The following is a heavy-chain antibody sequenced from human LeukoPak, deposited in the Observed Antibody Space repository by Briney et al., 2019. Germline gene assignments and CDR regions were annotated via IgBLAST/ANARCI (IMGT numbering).Heavy chain of an antibody. CDR3: ARHKGYSYGYSDY. V-gene: IGHV4-59*05. Sequence: PSETLSLTCTVSGGSISSYYWSWIRQPPGKGLEWIGSIYHSGSSYYNPSLKSRVTISVDTPKNQLSLKLTSVTAADTAVYYCARHKGYSYGYSDYWGQGTLVTVSS. CDR2: IYHSGSS. D-gene: IGHD5-18*01. CDR1: GGSISSYY. J-gene: IGHJ4*02.